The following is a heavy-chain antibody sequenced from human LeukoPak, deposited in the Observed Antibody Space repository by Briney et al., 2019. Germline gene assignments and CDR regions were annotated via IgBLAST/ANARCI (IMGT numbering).Heavy chain of an antibody. CDR2: ISANDGKI. CDR3: ARFEDGGSWPWPGLDS. Sequence: ASVKVSCKASRFVFTSYGFTWVRQAPGQGLEWMGWISANDGKIHYSERHQGRITMTTDTVTSTAYMELRSLRSDDTAVYYCARFEDGGSWPWPGLDSWGQGTLVTVSS. V-gene: IGHV1-18*01. D-gene: IGHD6-13*01. CDR1: RFVFTSYG. J-gene: IGHJ4*02.